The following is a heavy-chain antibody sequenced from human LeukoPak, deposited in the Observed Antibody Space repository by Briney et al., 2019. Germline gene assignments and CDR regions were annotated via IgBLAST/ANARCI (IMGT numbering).Heavy chain of an antibody. CDR2: IKQDGSEK. V-gene: IGHV3-7*03. D-gene: IGHD3-10*01. CDR3: ARDRNSVLLWFGELLSGGNWFDP. J-gene: IGHJ5*02. CDR1: GFTFSSYW. Sequence: PGGSLRLSCAASGFTFSSYWMSWVRQAPGKGLEWAANIKQDGSEKYYVDSVKGRFTISRDNAKNSLYLQMNSLRAEDTAVHYCARDRNSVLLWFGELLSGGNWFDPWGQGTLVTVSS.